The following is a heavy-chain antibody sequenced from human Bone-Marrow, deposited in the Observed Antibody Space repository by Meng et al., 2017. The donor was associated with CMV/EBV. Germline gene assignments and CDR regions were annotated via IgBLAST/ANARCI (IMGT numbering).Heavy chain of an antibody. CDR1: GFTFSSYA. CDR3: VRGGYCNADSCGFFGY. D-gene: IGHD2-15*01. CDR2: IYSGGSST. V-gene: IGHV3-23*03. Sequence: GESLKISCAASGFTFSSYAMSWVRQAPGKGLEWVSVIYSGGSSTYYADSVKGRFTISRDNSKNTLYLRMNTLRAEDTALYYCVRGGYCNADSCGFFGYWGQGSLVTVSS. J-gene: IGHJ4*02.